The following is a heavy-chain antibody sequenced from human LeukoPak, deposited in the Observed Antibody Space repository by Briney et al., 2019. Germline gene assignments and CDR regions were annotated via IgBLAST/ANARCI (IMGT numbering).Heavy chain of an antibody. CDR2: IDYSGNT. J-gene: IGHJ4*02. Sequence: SEALSLTCTVPDDSISGDTARWGWIRQPPGKGLEWIRTIDYSGNTYYNPSLKGRVAISLDTSKKQFSLKLTSMSAADTAVYFCARDGSSDRWFYPWGQGSRVIVSA. CDR3: ARDGSSDRWFYP. V-gene: IGHV4-39*07. D-gene: IGHD2-15*01. CDR1: DDSISGDTAR.